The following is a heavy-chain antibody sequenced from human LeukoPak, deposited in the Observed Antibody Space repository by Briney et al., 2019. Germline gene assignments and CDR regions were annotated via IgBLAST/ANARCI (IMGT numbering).Heavy chain of an antibody. CDR2: IYASGST. Sequence: SETLSLTCTVSGGSISSQYWSWTRQPAGKGLEWIGRIYASGSTNYNPSLKSRVTMSVDTSKNQFSLKLSSVTAADTAVFYCTKDTHCSGTTCNGGPGDYWGQGILVTVSS. CDR1: GGSISSQY. CDR3: TKDTHCSGTTCNGGPGDY. J-gene: IGHJ4*02. D-gene: IGHD2-2*01. V-gene: IGHV4-4*07.